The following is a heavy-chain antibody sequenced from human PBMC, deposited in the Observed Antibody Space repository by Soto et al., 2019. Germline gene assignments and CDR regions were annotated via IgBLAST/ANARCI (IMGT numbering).Heavy chain of an antibody. Sequence: QLQLQESAPGLVKPSGTLSPTCTVSVASLGSIVFHWGGIGQPPGKGLGWIGGIYYSGSTYSSPYLKSRVTISVDTSKNQFSLKLSSVTAADTAVYYCARRERAAGTDWWFDPWGQGTLVTVSS. CDR2: IYYSGST. CDR3: ARRERAAGTDWWFDP. D-gene: IGHD6-13*01. CDR1: VASLGSIVFH. V-gene: IGHV4-39*01. J-gene: IGHJ5*02.